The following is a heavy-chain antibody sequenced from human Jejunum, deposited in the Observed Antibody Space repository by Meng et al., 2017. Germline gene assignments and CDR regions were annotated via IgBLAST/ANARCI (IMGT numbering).Heavy chain of an antibody. CDR1: GYPISSAYY. Sequence: SETLSLTCTVSGYPISSAYYWGWIRQPPGKGLEWIGTMYHSGTTYYNPSLNSRVTISLDTSKNQFSLKLTSVTAADTAVYYCARGTGSYSSTVDCWGQGTLVTVSS. J-gene: IGHJ4*02. CDR2: MYHSGTT. CDR3: ARGTGSYSSTVDC. V-gene: IGHV4-38-2*02. D-gene: IGHD1-26*01.